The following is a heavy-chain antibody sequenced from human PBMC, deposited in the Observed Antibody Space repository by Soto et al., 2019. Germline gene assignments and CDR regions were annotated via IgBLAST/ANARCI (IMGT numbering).Heavy chain of an antibody. CDR2: IIPIFGTA. Sequence: GASVKVSCKASGGTFSSYAISWVRQAPGQGLEWMGGIIPIFGTANYAQKFQGRVTITADKSTSTAYMELSSLRSEDTAVYYCAGGPGGAAAGTPGDYYYYYGMDVWGQGTTVTVSS. J-gene: IGHJ6*02. CDR1: GGTFSSYA. V-gene: IGHV1-69*06. D-gene: IGHD6-13*01. CDR3: AGGPGGAAAGTPGDYYYYYGMDV.